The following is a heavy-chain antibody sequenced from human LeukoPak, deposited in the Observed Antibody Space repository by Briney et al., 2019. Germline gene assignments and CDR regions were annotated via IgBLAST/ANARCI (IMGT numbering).Heavy chain of an antibody. CDR1: GFTFSDYY. CDR2: ITNSGSTI. D-gene: IGHD5-12*01. J-gene: IGHJ4*02. V-gene: IGHV3-11*04. CDR3: ARGGYSGYIPY. Sequence: GGSLRLSCAASGFTFSDYYMRWIRQAPGKGLEWVSYITNSGSTIYYADSVKGRFTISRDNAKNSLYLQMNSLRAEDTAVYYCARGGYSGYIPYWGQGTLVTVSS.